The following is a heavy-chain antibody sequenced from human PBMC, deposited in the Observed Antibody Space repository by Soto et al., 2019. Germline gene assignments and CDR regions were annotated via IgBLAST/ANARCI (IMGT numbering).Heavy chain of an antibody. V-gene: IGHV4-31*11. CDR3: ASDSHSQQPNHRCGGGYMDV. Sequence: QVQLQESGPGLVKPSQTLSLTCAVSGGSISNGGYYWSWIRQHPGKDLEWIGSIYFSGSTYYNPSLKSRVTISVATPKNQFSLKLSSVTAAAPAMYYCASDSHSQQPNHRCGGGYMDVWGKGTTVTVSS. CDR2: IYFSGST. D-gene: IGHD6-13*01. J-gene: IGHJ6*03. CDR1: GGSISNGGYY.